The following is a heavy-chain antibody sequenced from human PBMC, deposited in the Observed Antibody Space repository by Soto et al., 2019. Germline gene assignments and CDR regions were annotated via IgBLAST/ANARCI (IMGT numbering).Heavy chain of an antibody. V-gene: IGHV1-69*12. CDR2: IIPIFGTA. Sequence: QVQLVQSGAEVKKPGSSVKVSCKASGGTFSSYAISWVRQAPGQGLEWMGGIIPIFGTANYAQKFQGRVTIAADESTSTAYTELSSLRSDDTAVYYCARPAAGTGVYYCGMDVWGQGTTVTVSS. CDR3: ARPAAGTGVYYCGMDV. J-gene: IGHJ6*02. D-gene: IGHD6-13*01. CDR1: GGTFSSYA.